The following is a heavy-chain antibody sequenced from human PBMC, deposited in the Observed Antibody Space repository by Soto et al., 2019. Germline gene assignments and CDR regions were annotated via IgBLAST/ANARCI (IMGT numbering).Heavy chain of an antibody. CDR1: GGTFSSYA. J-gene: IGHJ6*02. V-gene: IGHV1-69*13. D-gene: IGHD1-26*01. CDR2: IIPIFGTA. CDR3: ARERGSHLYYYGMDV. Sequence: SVKVACKASGGTFSSYAISWVRQAPGQGLEWMGGIIPIFGTANYAQKFQGRVTITADESTSTAYMELSSLRSEDTAVYYCARERGSHLYYYGMDVWGQGTTVTVSS.